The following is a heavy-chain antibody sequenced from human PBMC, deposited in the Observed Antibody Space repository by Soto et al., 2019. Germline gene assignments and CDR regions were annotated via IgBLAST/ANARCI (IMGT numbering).Heavy chain of an antibody. D-gene: IGHD3-22*01. V-gene: IGHV3-23*01. CDR3: AKGPRYFAPHRFDSSGYYYDY. Sequence: GGSLRLSFAASGFTFSSYAMSWVRQAPGKGLEWVSAISGSGGSTYYADSVKGRFTISRDNSKNTLYLQMNSLRAEDTAVYYCAKGPRYFAPHRFDSSGYYYDYWGQGTLVTVSS. J-gene: IGHJ4*02. CDR1: GFTFSSYA. CDR2: ISGSGGST.